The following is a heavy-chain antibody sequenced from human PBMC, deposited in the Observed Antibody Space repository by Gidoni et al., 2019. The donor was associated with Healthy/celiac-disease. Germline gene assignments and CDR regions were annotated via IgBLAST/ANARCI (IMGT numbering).Heavy chain of an antibody. CDR1: GGSISSSSYY. CDR2: IYYSGST. V-gene: IGHV4-39*01. Sequence: QLQLQESGPGLVKPSETLSLTCTVSGGSISSSSYYWGWIRQPPGKGLEWIGSIYYSGSTYYNPSLKSRVTISVDTSKNQFSLKLSSVTAADTAVYYCASHCGGDCYWDPTPNAFDIWGQGTMVTVSS. J-gene: IGHJ3*02. D-gene: IGHD2-21*02. CDR3: ASHCGGDCYWDPTPNAFDI.